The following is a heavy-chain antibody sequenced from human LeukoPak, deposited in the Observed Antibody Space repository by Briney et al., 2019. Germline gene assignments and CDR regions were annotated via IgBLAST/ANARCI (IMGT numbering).Heavy chain of an antibody. CDR2: IYYSGST. V-gene: IGHV4-59*08. J-gene: IGHJ4*02. D-gene: IGHD3-22*01. Sequence: SETLSLTCTVSGDSISSYYWSWIRQPPGKGLEWIGYIYYSGSTSYNPSLKSRVTISVDTSKNQFSLKLSSVTAADTAVYYRARHRTMILDYWGQGTPVTVSS. CDR1: GDSISSYY. CDR3: ARHRTMILDY.